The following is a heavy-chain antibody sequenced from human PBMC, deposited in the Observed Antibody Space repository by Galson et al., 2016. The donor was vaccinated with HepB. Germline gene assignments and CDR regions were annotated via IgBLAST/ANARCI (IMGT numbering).Heavy chain of an antibody. D-gene: IGHD4-11*01. CDR2: IKQDESEK. CDR1: GFTFTTYW. J-gene: IGHJ4*02. CDR3: ATFIEEHSSFES. V-gene: IGHV3-7*01. Sequence: SCAASGFTFTTYWMSWVRQAPGKGLEWVANIKQDESEKFYVDSVKGRFTVSRDNAKNSLFLQMRGLRTEDTAVYFCATFIEEHSSFESWGQGTQVTVSS.